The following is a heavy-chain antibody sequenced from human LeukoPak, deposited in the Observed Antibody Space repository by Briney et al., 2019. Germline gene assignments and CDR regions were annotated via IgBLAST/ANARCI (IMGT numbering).Heavy chain of an antibody. CDR1: GYTFTGYY. V-gene: IGHV1-2*02. J-gene: IGHJ4*02. CDR3: ASADHGSGFDY. D-gene: IGHD3-10*01. CDR2: INRNSGGT. Sequence: GASVKVSCKASGYTFTGYYMHWVRQAPGQGLEGMGWINRNSGGTKYAQTFPGRVTMPRDTSISTAYMELSRLRSAATGVYYCASADHGSGFDYWGQGTLVTVSS.